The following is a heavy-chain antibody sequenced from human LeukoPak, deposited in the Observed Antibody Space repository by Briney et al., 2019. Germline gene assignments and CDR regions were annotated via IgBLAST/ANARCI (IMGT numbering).Heavy chain of an antibody. Sequence: ASVTVSCKASGYTFTTYAVHWVRQAPGQGLEWMGWINAGNGDTRYSQKFQDRVTLTRDTSANTVYLELSSLRSEDTAVYYCARGRRSGSPTGQFYLDFWGQGDPVTVSS. CDR2: INAGNGDT. V-gene: IGHV1-3*01. D-gene: IGHD1-26*01. CDR3: ARGRRSGSPTGQFYLDF. J-gene: IGHJ4*02. CDR1: GYTFTTYA.